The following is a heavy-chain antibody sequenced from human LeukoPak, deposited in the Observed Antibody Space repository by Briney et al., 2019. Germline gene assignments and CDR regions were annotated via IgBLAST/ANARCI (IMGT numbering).Heavy chain of an antibody. CDR2: IYYSGST. J-gene: IGHJ4*02. Sequence: PSQTLSLTCTVSGGSISSGDYYWSWIRQPPGKGLEWIGYIYYSGSTYYNPSLKSRVTISVDTSKNQFSLKLSSVTAADTAVYYCARYPLWFGEFFQGFDYWGQGTLVTVSS. D-gene: IGHD3-10*01. CDR1: GGSISSGDYY. V-gene: IGHV4-30-4*01. CDR3: ARYPLWFGEFFQGFDY.